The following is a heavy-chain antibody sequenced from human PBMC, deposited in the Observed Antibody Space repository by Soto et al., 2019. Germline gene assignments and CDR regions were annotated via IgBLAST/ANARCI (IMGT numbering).Heavy chain of an antibody. J-gene: IGHJ4*02. CDR3: AHRESDREAY. Sequence: QITLKESGPTLVKPTQTLTLTCTFSGFSLSTGGVGVGWIRQPPGKALEWLALIYWDDDKRYNPSLKTRLTIAKDTSQIQVVLTMTNMGPVDTATYYCAHRESDREAYWGPGTLVTVSS. CDR1: GFSLSTGGVG. D-gene: IGHD3-10*01. CDR2: IYWDDDK. V-gene: IGHV2-5*02.